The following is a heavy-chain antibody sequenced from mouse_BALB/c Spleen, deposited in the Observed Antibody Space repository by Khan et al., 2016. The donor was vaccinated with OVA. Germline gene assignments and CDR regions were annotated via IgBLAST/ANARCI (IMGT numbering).Heavy chain of an antibody. CDR1: GYRFTDFT. CDR2: ISTYYGEA. CDR3: AEGGGGDRFAY. Sequence: QVQLQQSGAELVRPGVSVKISCKGSGYRFTDFTMHWVKQSHAKSLEWIGVISTYYGEATYNQRFKDKATMTVDKSSSTAYMEFDIRKYVDFSILYCAEGGGGDRFAYWGQGTLVTVSA. V-gene: IGHV1S137*01. J-gene: IGHJ3*01.